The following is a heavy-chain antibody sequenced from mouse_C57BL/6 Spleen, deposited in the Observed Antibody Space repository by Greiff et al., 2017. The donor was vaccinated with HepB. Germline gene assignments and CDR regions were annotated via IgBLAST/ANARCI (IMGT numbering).Heavy chain of an antibody. CDR3: ARDSNYWYFDV. CDR1: GYSITSGYY. D-gene: IGHD2-5*01. V-gene: IGHV3-6*01. Sequence: EVKLVESGPGLVKPSQSLSLTCSVTGYSITSGYYWNWIRQFPGNKLEWMGYISYDGSNNYNPSLKNRISITRDTSKNQFFLKLNSVTTEDTATYYCARDSNYWYFDVWGTGTTVTVSS. CDR2: ISYDGSN. J-gene: IGHJ1*03.